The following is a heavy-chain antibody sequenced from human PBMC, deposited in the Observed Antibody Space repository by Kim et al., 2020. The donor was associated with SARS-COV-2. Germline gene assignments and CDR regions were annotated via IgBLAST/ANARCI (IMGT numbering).Heavy chain of an antibody. V-gene: IGHV1-69*01. Sequence: KFQGRVTITADESTSTAYMELSSLSSEDTAVYYCARSIGYDSYYYYGMDVWGQGTTVTVSS. J-gene: IGHJ6*02. D-gene: IGHD5-12*01. CDR3: ARSIGYDSYYYYGMDV.